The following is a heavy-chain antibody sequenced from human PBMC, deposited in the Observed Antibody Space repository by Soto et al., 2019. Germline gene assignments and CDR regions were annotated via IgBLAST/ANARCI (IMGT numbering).Heavy chain of an antibody. CDR1: GYTFTSYG. V-gene: IGHV1-18*01. CDR2: ISAYNGNT. Sequence: ASVKVSCKASGYTFTSYGISWVRQAPGQGLEWMGWISAYNGNTNYAQKLQGRVTMTTDTSTSTAYMELRSLRSDDTAVYYCAREYFYDSSGSSGWFAPWGQGTLVTVSS. D-gene: IGHD3-22*01. J-gene: IGHJ5*02. CDR3: AREYFYDSSGSSGWFAP.